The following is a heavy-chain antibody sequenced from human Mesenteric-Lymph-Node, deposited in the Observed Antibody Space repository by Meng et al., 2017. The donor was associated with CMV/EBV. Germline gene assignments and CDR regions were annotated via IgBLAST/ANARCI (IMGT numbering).Heavy chain of an antibody. CDR1: GFTFSSFS. V-gene: IGHV3-23*01. CDR2: ISGSGGST. CDR3: AKDRDGNPDDY. Sequence: GESLKISCAASGFTFSSFSMNWVRQAPGKGLEWVSAISGSGGSTYYADSVKGRFTISRDNSKNTLYLQMNSLRAEDTAVYYCAKDRDGNPDDYWGQGTLVTVSS. D-gene: IGHD1-14*01. J-gene: IGHJ4*02.